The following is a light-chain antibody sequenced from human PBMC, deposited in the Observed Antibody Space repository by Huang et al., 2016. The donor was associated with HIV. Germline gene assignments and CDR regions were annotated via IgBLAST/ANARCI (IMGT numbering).Light chain of an antibody. J-gene: IGKJ3*01. Sequence: EIVMTQSPATLSVSPGERATLSCRASQSISSNLAWYQQKPGQAPRLRIYGASTRATGVPARFSGSGSGTEFTLTISSLQSEDFALYYCQHFNNWPFTFGPGTKVGIK. CDR1: QSISSN. CDR3: QHFNNWPFT. V-gene: IGKV3-15*01. CDR2: GAS.